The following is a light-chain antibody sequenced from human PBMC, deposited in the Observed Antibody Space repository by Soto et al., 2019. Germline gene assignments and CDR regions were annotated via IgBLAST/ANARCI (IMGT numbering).Light chain of an antibody. CDR2: EVS. Sequence: QSALTQPASVSGSPGRSITISCTGTSSDVGDFDCVSWYQQHPGKAPKLMIYEVSDRPSGVSNRFSGSKSGDTASLTISGLQAEDEADYYCSSYTSSSTLVFGGGTKLTVL. CDR3: SSYTSSSTLV. V-gene: IGLV2-14*01. J-gene: IGLJ2*01. CDR1: SSDVGDFDC.